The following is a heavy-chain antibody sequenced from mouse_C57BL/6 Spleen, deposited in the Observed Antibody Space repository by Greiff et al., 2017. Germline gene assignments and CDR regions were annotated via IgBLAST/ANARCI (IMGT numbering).Heavy chain of an antibody. V-gene: IGHV1-76*01. CDR1: GYTFTDYY. CDR3: ARLTTVVAHWYFDV. D-gene: IGHD1-1*01. J-gene: IGHJ1*03. Sequence: QVQLQQSGAELVRPGASVKLSCKASGYTFTDYYINWVKQRPGQGLEWITRLYPGSGNTYYNEKFKGKATLTAEKSSSTAYMQLSSLTSDDSAVYFCARLTTVVAHWYFDVWGTGTTVTVSS. CDR2: LYPGSGNT.